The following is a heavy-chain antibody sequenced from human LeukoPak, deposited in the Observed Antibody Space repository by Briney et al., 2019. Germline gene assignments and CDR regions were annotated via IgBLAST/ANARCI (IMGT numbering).Heavy chain of an antibody. J-gene: IGHJ6*02. CDR2: IRSKANSYAT. V-gene: IGHV3-73*01. CDR1: GFTFSGSA. CDR3: TRREDHGPGMDV. D-gene: IGHD4/OR15-4a*01. Sequence: GGSLKLSCAASGFTFSGSAMHWVRQASGKGLEWVGRIRSKANSYATAYAASVKGRFTISRDDSKNTAYLQMSSLKTEDTAVYYCTRREDHGPGMDVWGQGTTVTVSS.